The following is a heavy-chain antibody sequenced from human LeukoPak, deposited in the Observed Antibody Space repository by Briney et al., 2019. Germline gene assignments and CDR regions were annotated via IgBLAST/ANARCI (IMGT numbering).Heavy chain of an antibody. CDR3: ARRLTQYDCFDP. CDR1: GDSVSSNSVT. J-gene: IGHJ5*02. Sequence: NPSQTLSLTCAISGDSVSSNSVTWNWIRQSPSRGLEWLGRTYYRSTWYNDYAVSVRGRITVNPDTSKNQSSLHLNSVTPEDTAVYYCARRLTQYDCFDPWGQGILVTVSS. V-gene: IGHV6-1*01. CDR2: TYYRSTWYN. D-gene: IGHD2-2*01.